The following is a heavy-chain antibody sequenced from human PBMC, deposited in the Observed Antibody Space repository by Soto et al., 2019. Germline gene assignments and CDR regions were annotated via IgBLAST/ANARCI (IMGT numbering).Heavy chain of an antibody. CDR3: ASSAARLDY. CDR1: GGSFSGYY. Sequence: SETLSLTCAVYGGSFSGYYWSWIRQPPGKGLEWIGEINHSGSTNYNPSLKSRVTISVDTSKNQFSLKLSSVTAADTAVYYCASSAARLDYWGQGTLVTVSS. V-gene: IGHV4-34*01. J-gene: IGHJ4*02. D-gene: IGHD6-6*01. CDR2: INHSGST.